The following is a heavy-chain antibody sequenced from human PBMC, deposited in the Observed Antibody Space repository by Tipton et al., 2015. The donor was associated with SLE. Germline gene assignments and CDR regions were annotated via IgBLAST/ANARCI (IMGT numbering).Heavy chain of an antibody. CDR2: INHSGST. CDR3: AGTYYGDYVWFDP. Sequence: LRLSCAGYGGSFSGYYWSWIRQPPGKGLEWIGEINHSGSTNYNPSLKSRVTISVDTSKNQFSLKLSSVTAADTAVYYCAGTYYGDYVWFDPWGQGILVTVSS. D-gene: IGHD4-17*01. V-gene: IGHV4-34*01. J-gene: IGHJ5*02. CDR1: GGSFSGYY.